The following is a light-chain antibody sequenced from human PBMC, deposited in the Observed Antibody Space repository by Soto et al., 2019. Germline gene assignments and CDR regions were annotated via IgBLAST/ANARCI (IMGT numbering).Light chain of an antibody. J-gene: IGKJ1*01. CDR3: QQYSSSPRP. V-gene: IGKV3-20*01. Sequence: EIVLTQSPGTLSLSPGERATLSCRASQSVSSSYLAWYQQRPGQAPRLLIYGASNRATGIPDRFSGSGSGTDFTLTISRLEPEYFAVYYCQQYSSSPRPFCYGTRLDIK. CDR1: QSVSSSY. CDR2: GAS.